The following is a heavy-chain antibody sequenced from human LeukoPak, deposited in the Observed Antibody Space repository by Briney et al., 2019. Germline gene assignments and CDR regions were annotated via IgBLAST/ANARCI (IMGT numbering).Heavy chain of an antibody. Sequence: SVKVSCKASGGTFSSYAISWVRQAPGQGLEWMGGIIPIFGTANYAQKFQGRVTITTDESTSTAYMELSSLRSEDTAVYYCARHRSRMEWSLFDYWGQGTQVTVSS. CDR2: IIPIFGTA. CDR1: GGTFSSYA. J-gene: IGHJ4*02. CDR3: ARHRSRMEWSLFDY. V-gene: IGHV1-69*05. D-gene: IGHD3-3*01.